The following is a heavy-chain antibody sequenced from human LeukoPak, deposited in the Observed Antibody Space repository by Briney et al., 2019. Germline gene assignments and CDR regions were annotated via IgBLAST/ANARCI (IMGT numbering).Heavy chain of an antibody. J-gene: IGHJ4*02. CDR3: ARGSTSDWPLDH. D-gene: IGHD2-2*01. Sequence: ASVKVSCKASGYTFTSYGISWVRQAPGQGLEWMGWIDAGNGDTRYSQKFQGRVTITRDTSASTAYIELRSLRSEDTAVYYCARGSTSDWPLDHWGQETLVTISS. CDR1: GYTFTSYG. V-gene: IGHV1-18*01. CDR2: IDAGNGDT.